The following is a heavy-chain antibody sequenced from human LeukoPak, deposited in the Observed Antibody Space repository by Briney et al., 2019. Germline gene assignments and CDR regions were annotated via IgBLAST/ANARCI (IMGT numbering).Heavy chain of an antibody. J-gene: IGHJ4*02. CDR3: ATLGYGDYYNTAFDY. CDR1: GYTLTELS. V-gene: IGHV1-24*01. Sequence: ASVKVSCKVSGYTLTELSMHWVRQAPGEGLEWMGGFDPEDGETIYAQKFQGRVTMTEDTSTDTAYMELSSLRSEDTAVYYCATLGYGDYYNTAFDYWGQGTLVTVSS. CDR2: FDPEDGET. D-gene: IGHD4-17*01.